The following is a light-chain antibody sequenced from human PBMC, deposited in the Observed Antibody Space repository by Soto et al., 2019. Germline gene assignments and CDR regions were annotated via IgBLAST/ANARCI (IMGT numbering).Light chain of an antibody. V-gene: IGKV1-33*01. CDR3: QQYDNLPFT. CDR2: DAS. J-gene: IGKJ3*01. CDR1: QDISNY. Sequence: DIQMTQSPSSLSASVGDRVTITCQASQDISNYLNWYQQKPGKAPKLLIYDASNLETGVPSRFSGSESGTDFTVTISSLQPEDIATYYCQQYDNLPFTFGPGTKVDIK.